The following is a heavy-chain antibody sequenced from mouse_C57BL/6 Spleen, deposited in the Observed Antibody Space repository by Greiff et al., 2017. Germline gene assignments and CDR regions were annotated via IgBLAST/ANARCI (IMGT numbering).Heavy chain of an antibody. CDR3: ARASTNYGSSHYYAMDY. CDR2: IYPGGGYT. D-gene: IGHD1-1*01. V-gene: IGHV1-63*01. Sequence: QVQLQQSGAELVRPGPSVKMSCKASGYTFTNYWIGWAKQRPGHGLEWIGDIYPGGGYTNYNEKFKGKATLTADKSSSTAYMQFSSLTSEDSAIYYCARASTNYGSSHYYAMDYWGQGTSVTVSS. CDR1: GYTFTNYW. J-gene: IGHJ4*01.